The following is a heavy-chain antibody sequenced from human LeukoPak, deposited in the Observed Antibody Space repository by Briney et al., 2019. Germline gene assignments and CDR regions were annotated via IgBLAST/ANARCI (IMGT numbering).Heavy chain of an antibody. J-gene: IGHJ4*02. CDR3: ATSITMFDY. D-gene: IGHD3-10*01. CDR1: GFTFSRYW. V-gene: IGHV3-7*02. CDR2: IKEDGTVK. Sequence: GGSLRLSCAASGFTFSRYWMSWVRQAPGKGLEWVTNIKEDGTVKYYVESVKDRFAISRDNAKNSLYLQMNSLRAEDTAVYYCATSITMFDYWGQGTLVTVSS.